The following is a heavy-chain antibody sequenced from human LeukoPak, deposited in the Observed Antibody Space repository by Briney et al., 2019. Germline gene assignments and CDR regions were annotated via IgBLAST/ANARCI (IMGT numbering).Heavy chain of an antibody. V-gene: IGHV4-34*01. J-gene: IGHJ4*02. Sequence: SETLSLTCAVYGGSFNNYYWNWIRQPPGKGLEWIGEINHSGSTNYNPSLKSRVTMSVDTSKNQVSLRLTSVTAADTAVYYCARESAVAGITALDYWGQGTLATVSS. CDR3: ARESAVAGITALDY. D-gene: IGHD6-19*01. CDR1: GGSFNNYY. CDR2: INHSGST.